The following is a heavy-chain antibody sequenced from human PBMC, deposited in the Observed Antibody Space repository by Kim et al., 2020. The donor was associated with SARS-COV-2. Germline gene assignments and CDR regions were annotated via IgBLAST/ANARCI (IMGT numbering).Heavy chain of an antibody. CDR3: AKDRQYYGSGSFYYYYGMDV. V-gene: IGHV3-9*01. D-gene: IGHD3-10*01. Sequence: GGSLRLSCAASGFTFDDYAMHWVRQAPGKGLEWVSGISWNSGSIGYADSVKGRFTISRDNAKNSLYLQMNSLRAEDTAFYYCAKDRQYYGSGSFYYYYGMDVWGQGTTVTVSS. CDR2: ISWNSGSI. CDR1: GFTFDDYA. J-gene: IGHJ6*02.